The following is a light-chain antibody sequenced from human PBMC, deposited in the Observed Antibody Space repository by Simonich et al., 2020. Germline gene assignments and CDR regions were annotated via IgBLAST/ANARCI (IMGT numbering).Light chain of an antibody. CDR2: EVS. CDR1: SSDVGGYNY. V-gene: IGLV2-8*01. CDR3: CSYAGSSTV. J-gene: IGLJ2*01. Sequence: QSALTQPPSASGSPGQSVTISCTGTSSDVGGYNYVSWYQQHPGKAPKLMIYEVSKRPSGVPYLFSGSKSGNTASLTVSGLQAEDEADYYCCSYAGSSTVFGGGTKLTVL.